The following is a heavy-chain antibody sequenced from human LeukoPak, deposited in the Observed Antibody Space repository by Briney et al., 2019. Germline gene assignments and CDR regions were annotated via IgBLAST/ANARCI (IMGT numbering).Heavy chain of an antibody. CDR1: GGSFSGYY. J-gene: IGHJ1*01. CDR2: INHSGST. D-gene: IGHD6-13*01. CDR3: ARSSLGEDDSSSLYSQH. Sequence: TSETLSLTCAVYGGSFSGYYWSWIRQPPGKGLEWIGEINHSGSTNYNSSLKSRVTISVDTSKNQFSLKLSSVTAADTAVYYCARSSLGEDDSSSLYSQHGGQGTLATVPS. V-gene: IGHV4-34*01.